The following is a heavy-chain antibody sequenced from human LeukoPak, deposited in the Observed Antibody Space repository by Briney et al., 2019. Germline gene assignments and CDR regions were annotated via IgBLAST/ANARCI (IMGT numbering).Heavy chain of an antibody. D-gene: IGHD6-19*01. V-gene: IGHV3-23*01. CDR3: AKDSSGWYGYYFDY. CDR1: GFTFSSYA. CDR2: ISGSGGST. Sequence: GGSLRLSCAASGFTFSSYAMSWVRQAPGKGLEWVSAISGSGGSTYYADSVKGRFTISRDTSKNTLYLQMNSLRAEDTAVYYCAKDSSGWYGYYFDYWGQGTLVTVSS. J-gene: IGHJ4*02.